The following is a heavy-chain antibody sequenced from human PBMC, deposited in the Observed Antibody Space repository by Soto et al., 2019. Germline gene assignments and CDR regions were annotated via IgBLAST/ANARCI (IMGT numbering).Heavy chain of an antibody. CDR2: LYWDDDK. D-gene: IGHD4-17*01. J-gene: IGHJ4*01. V-gene: IGHV2-5*02. Sequence: QITLKESGPTLVRPAQTLTLTCDFSGFYISTYHIGVDWIRQPPGKALEWLALLYWDDDKRYSPSLKDRLAISKDTSNNQVVLTITNIDPGDSATYFCAHAGDYDMLTFDHWGPGTLVTVSS. CDR3: AHAGDYDMLTFDH. CDR1: GFYISTYHIG.